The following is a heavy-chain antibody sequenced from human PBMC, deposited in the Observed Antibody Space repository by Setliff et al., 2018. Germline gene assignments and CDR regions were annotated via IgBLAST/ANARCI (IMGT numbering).Heavy chain of an antibody. CDR2: TIPMFGTT. CDR3: VREGVDSRSSTDYRYYMDV. Sequence: ASVKVSCKASGGTFSSYGISWVRQAPGQGLEWMGGTIPMFGTTNYARKFQGRVTIITDESTSTAYMQLSSLRSEDTAVYYCVREGVDSRSSTDYRYYMDVWGKGTTVTVSS. D-gene: IGHD3-22*01. CDR1: GGTFSSYG. V-gene: IGHV1-69*05. J-gene: IGHJ6*03.